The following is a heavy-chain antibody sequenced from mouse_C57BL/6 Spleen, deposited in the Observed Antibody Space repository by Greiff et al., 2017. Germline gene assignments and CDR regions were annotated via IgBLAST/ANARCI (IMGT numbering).Heavy chain of an antibody. Sequence: QVHVKQSGAELVKPGASVKMSCKASGYTFTSYWITWVKQRPGQGLEWIGDIYPGSGSTNYNEKFKSKATLTVDTSTSTAYMQLSSLTSEASAVYYCARYYGSPYYLDYWGQGTTLTVSS. CDR3: ARYYGSPYYLDY. CDR1: GYTFTSYW. D-gene: IGHD1-1*01. CDR2: IYPGSGST. V-gene: IGHV1-55*01. J-gene: IGHJ2*01.